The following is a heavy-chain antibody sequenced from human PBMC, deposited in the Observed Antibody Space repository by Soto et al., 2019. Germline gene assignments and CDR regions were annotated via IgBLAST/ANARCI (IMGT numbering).Heavy chain of an antibody. D-gene: IGHD4-17*01. V-gene: IGHV4-34*01. CDR1: GGSFSGYY. CDR3: ARGRGVTTFYY. J-gene: IGHJ4*02. CDR2: INHSGST. Sequence: QVQLQQWGAGLLKPSETPSLTCAVYGGSFSGYYWSWIRQPPGKGLEWIGEINHSGSTNYNPSLKSRVTISVDTSKNPFSLKLSSVTAADTAVYYCARGRGVTTFYYWGQGTLVTVFS.